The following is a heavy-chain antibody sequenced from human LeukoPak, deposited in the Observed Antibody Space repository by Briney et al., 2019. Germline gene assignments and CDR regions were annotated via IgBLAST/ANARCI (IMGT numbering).Heavy chain of an antibody. Sequence: AESLKISCKGSGYSFTSYWIGWVRQMPGEGLGWVGIIYPVDSDTRYSPSLQGQVTISADKSISTAYLQWSSLKASDTAMYYCARRYSSSWYGYYFDYWGQGTLVTVSS. D-gene: IGHD6-13*01. CDR2: IYPVDSDT. J-gene: IGHJ4*02. V-gene: IGHV5-51*01. CDR1: GYSFTSYW. CDR3: ARRYSSSWYGYYFDY.